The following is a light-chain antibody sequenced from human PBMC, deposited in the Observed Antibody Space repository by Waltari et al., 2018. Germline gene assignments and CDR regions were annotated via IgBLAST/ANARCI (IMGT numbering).Light chain of an antibody. V-gene: IGLV2-23*02. J-gene: IGLJ1*01. CDR2: EVN. Sequence: QSALTQPASVSGSPGQSITLSCPGSRIDVESYNLVSWFQQKPGKSPKLIIYEVNKRPSGVSYRFSGSKSGNTASLTISGLQADDEADYYCCSYAGTSIYVFGSGTKVTV. CDR3: CSYAGTSIYV. CDR1: RIDVESYNL.